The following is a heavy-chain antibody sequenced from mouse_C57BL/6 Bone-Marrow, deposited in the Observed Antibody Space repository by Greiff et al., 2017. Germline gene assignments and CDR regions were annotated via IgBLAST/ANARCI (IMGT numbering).Heavy chain of an antibody. CDR1: GYTFTSYW. J-gene: IGHJ1*03. CDR2: IYPGSGST. CDR3: ARDYDYDGWYFDV. V-gene: IGHV1-55*01. D-gene: IGHD2-4*01. Sequence: VQLQQPGAELVKPGASVKMSCKASGYTFTSYWITWVKQRPGQGLEWIGDIYPGSGSTNYNEKFKSKATLTGDTSSSTAYMQLSSLTSEDSAVYYCARDYDYDGWYFDVWGTGTTVTVSS.